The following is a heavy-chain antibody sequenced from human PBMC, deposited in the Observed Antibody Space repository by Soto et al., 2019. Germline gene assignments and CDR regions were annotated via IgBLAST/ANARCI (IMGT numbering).Heavy chain of an antibody. Sequence: GGSLRLSCAASGVTFSSYSMNWVRKAPGKGLEWVSYISSSSSTIYCADSVKGRFTISRDNAKNSLYLQMNSLRAEDTAVYYCARDRRELYDYIWGSYPKIRYFDLWGRGTLVTVSS. V-gene: IGHV3-48*01. CDR3: ARDRRELYDYIWGSYPKIRYFDL. CDR2: ISSSSSTI. CDR1: GVTFSSYS. D-gene: IGHD3-16*02. J-gene: IGHJ2*01.